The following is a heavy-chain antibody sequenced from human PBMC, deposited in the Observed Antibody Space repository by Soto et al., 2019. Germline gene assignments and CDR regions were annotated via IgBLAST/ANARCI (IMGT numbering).Heavy chain of an antibody. Sequence: GASVKVSCKVSGYTLTALSMHWVRQVPGKGLEWMGGLDPEDGKTIYAQKFQGRVTMTEDTSTDTAYMELSSLRSDDTAVYCCSRVRSDFWDYNNWFDPWGQGTLVTVSS. CDR1: GYTLTALS. D-gene: IGHD3-16*01. V-gene: IGHV1-24*01. CDR3: SRVRSDFWDYNNWFDP. J-gene: IGHJ5*02. CDR2: LDPEDGKT.